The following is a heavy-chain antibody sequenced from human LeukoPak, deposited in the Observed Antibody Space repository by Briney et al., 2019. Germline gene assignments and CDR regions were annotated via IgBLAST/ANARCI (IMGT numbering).Heavy chain of an antibody. CDR2: FYYSGST. CDR3: ASWAGDHFDY. D-gene: IGHD7-27*01. J-gene: IGHJ4*02. V-gene: IGHV4-39*01. CDR1: GDSISSNSYY. Sequence: PSQTLSLTCTVSGDSISSNSYYWGWIRQPPGKGLEWIGTFYYSGSTYNNPSLKSRVTISVDTSKNQFSLNLSSVTAADTAVYYCASWAGDHFDYWGQGTLVTVSS.